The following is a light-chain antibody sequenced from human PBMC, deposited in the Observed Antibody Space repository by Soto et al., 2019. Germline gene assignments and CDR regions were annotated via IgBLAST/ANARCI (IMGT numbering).Light chain of an antibody. Sequence: DIQMTQSPSSVSASIGDRVTITCRASQIIGSWLAWYQQKPGKAPTLLIYAASSLQSGFPSRFSGSGSGTDFTLTITSLQAEDSATYYCQQANSFPFTFGPGTKVDIK. CDR3: QQANSFPFT. CDR1: QIIGSW. V-gene: IGKV1-12*02. J-gene: IGKJ3*01. CDR2: AAS.